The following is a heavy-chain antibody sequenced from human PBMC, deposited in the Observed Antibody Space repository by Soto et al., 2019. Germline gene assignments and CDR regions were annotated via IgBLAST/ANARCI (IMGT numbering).Heavy chain of an antibody. J-gene: IGHJ6*02. CDR2: INHSGST. CDR1: GGSFSGYY. CDR3: AMLGDRYYYYGMDV. D-gene: IGHD2-8*01. Sequence: SETLSLTCAVYGGSFSGYYWSWIRQPPGKGLEWIGEINHSGSTNYNPSPKSRVTISVDTSKNQFSLKLSSVTAADTAVYYCAMLGDRYYYYGMDVWGQGTTVTVSS. V-gene: IGHV4-34*01.